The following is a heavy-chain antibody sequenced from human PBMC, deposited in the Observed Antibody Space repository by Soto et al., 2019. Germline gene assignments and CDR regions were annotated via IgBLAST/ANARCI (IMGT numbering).Heavy chain of an antibody. CDR2: MNPNSGNT. CDR1: GYTFTSYD. Sequence: ASVKVSCKASGYTFTSYDINWVRQATGQGLEWMGWMNPNSGNTGYAQKFQGRVTMTRNTSISTDYMELSSLRSEDTAVYYCASQNFLPAGFGRRSYYLDVWGKGTTGTLFS. D-gene: IGHD2-2*01. V-gene: IGHV1-8*01. J-gene: IGHJ6*03. CDR3: ASQNFLPAGFGRRSYYLDV.